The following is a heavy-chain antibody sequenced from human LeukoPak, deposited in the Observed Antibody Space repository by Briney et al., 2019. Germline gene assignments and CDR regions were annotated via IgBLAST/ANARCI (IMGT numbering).Heavy chain of an antibody. CDR3: ARYDYSNYVGYYDH. D-gene: IGHD4-11*01. Sequence: PGGSLRLSCAASGFTFDDYGMSWVRQAPGKGLERVSGINWNGGSTDYADSVKGRFTISRDNAKNSLYLQMNSLRAEDTALYYCARYDYSNYVGYYDHWGQGTLVTVSS. J-gene: IGHJ4*02. CDR2: INWNGGST. CDR1: GFTFDDYG. V-gene: IGHV3-20*04.